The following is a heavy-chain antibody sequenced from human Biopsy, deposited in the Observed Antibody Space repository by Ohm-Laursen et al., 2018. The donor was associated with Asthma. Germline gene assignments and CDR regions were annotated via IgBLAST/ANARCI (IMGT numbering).Heavy chain of an antibody. Sequence: GTLSLTCAVSSASIRSTNYWAWIRQPPGKGLEWIGSIYYSGTTYYNPSLESRVTVSADTSKNQFSLKLTSVTAADTAVYYCVRGSSSWHHGPFHYYYGLDVWGQGTTATVSS. CDR1: SASIRSTNY. CDR3: VRGSSSWHHGPFHYYYGLDV. D-gene: IGHD6-13*01. V-gene: IGHV4-39*01. J-gene: IGHJ6*02. CDR2: IYYSGTT.